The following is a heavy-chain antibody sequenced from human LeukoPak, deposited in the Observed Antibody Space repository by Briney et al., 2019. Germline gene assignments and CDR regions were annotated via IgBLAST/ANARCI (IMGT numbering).Heavy chain of an antibody. D-gene: IGHD6-13*01. CDR1: GGSINSSSYY. CDR3: ARHDAAAETYYYYYGMDV. J-gene: IGHJ6*02. V-gene: IGHV4-39*01. Sequence: SETLSLTCTVSGGSINSSSYYWAWIRQPPGKGLEWIGSIYYSGSTYYNPSLKSRVTISVDTSKNQFSLKLSSVTAADTAVYYCARHDAAAETYYYYYGMDVWGQGTTVTVSS. CDR2: IYYSGST.